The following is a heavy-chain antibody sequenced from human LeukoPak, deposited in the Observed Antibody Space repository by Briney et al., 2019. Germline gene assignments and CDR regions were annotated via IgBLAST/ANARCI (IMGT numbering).Heavy chain of an antibody. CDR1: GGSMSPYH. J-gene: IGHJ4*02. V-gene: IGHV4-59*08. CDR3: ARAVSGRFDS. D-gene: IGHD6-19*01. Sequence: SETLSLTCTVSGGSMSPYHWGWIRQPPGKGLEWTGYIYYSGSTNYNPSLKSRVTISVDTSKNQFSLKLSSVTAPDTAIYYCARAVSGRFDSWGQGTLVTVSS. CDR2: IYYSGST.